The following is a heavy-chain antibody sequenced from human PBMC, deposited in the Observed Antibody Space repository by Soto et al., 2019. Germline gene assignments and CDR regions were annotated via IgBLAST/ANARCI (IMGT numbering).Heavy chain of an antibody. CDR2: IWYDGNTK. CDR3: ARPLVAPVAGPYYYGMDV. CDR1: GFTFNSYG. Sequence: LRLSCTASGFTFNSYGFNWVRQTPGKGLEWVAVIWYDGNTKYYADSVKGRFTISRDNLRSTVYLQMNSLTAEDTAVYYCARPLVAPVAGPYYYGMDVWGQGTTVTVSS. V-gene: IGHV3-33*01. D-gene: IGHD6-19*01. J-gene: IGHJ6*02.